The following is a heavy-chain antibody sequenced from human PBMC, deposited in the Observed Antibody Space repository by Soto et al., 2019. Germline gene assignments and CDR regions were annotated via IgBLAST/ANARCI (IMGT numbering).Heavy chain of an antibody. Sequence: QVQLVQSGAEVTKPGSSVTVSCTASGDTFSRFTLSWVRQAPGQGLEWMGRIIPMLGMSNSALKFQGRVTITADKSTNTLYMHLNRLRSEDTAVYYCARSYGSGSAHFDSWGQGTLVTVSS. CDR3: ARSYGSGSAHFDS. D-gene: IGHD3-10*01. V-gene: IGHV1-69*02. J-gene: IGHJ4*02. CDR2: IIPMLGMS. CDR1: GDTFSRFT.